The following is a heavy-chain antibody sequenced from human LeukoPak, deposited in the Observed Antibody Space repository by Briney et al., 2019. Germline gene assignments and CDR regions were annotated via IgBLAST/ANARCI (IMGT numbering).Heavy chain of an antibody. CDR2: INYSGTT. D-gene: IGHD1/OR15-1a*01. CDR1: GASMTSHY. CDR3: ARLLRTTVPGTTNPYHYMDV. J-gene: IGHJ6*03. Sequence: SETLSLTCSVSGASMTSHYYTWVRLPPRKGLEWIAYINYSGTTSYNPSLNSRVTISVDTSKNQFSLRLTSVTAADTAVYYCARLLRTTVPGTTNPYHYMDVWGKGTTVNVS. V-gene: IGHV4-59*11.